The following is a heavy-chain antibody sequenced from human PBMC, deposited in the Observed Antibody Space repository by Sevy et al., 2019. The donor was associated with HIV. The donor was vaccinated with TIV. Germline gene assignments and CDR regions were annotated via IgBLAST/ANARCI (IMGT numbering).Heavy chain of an antibody. CDR1: GFTFSSYS. V-gene: IGHV3-21*01. CDR3: ARDQPYCSGGSCYSHYYYGMDV. CDR2: ISSSSSYI. J-gene: IGHJ6*02. D-gene: IGHD2-15*01. Sequence: GGSLRLSCAASGFTFSSYSMNWVRQAPGKGLEWVSSISSSSSYIYYADSVKGRFTTSRDNAKNSLYLQMNSLRAEDTAVYYCARDQPYCSGGSCYSHYYYGMDVWGQGTTVTVSS.